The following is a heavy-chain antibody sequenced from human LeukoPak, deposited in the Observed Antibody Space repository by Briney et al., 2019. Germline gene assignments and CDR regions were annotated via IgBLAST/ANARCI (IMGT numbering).Heavy chain of an antibody. CDR2: SRDYI. D-gene: IGHD2-15*01. J-gene: IGHJ4*02. CDR3: ARGELGDCSGGSCYFDY. V-gene: IGHV3-21*01. Sequence: SRDYIHYADSLKGRFTISRDIAKNSLYLQMNSLKAEDTAVYYCARGELGDCSGGSCYFDYWGQGTLVTVSS.